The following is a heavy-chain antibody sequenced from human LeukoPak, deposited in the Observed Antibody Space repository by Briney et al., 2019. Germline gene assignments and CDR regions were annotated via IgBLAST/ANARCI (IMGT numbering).Heavy chain of an antibody. D-gene: IGHD1-26*01. J-gene: IGHJ6*02. CDR1: GGSISSYY. V-gene: IGHV4-59*01. CDR3: ARSIVYYGMDV. Sequence: SETLSLTCTVSGGSISSYYWSWIRQPPGKGLEWIGYIYYSGSTNYNPSLKSRVTISVDTSENQFSLKPSSVTAADTAVYYCARSIVYYGMDVWGQGTTVTVSS. CDR2: IYYSGST.